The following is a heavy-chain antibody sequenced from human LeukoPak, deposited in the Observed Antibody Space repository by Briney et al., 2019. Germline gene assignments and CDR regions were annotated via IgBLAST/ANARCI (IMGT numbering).Heavy chain of an antibody. V-gene: IGHV3-33*01. Sequence: GESLRLSCAASGFTFSSYGMLWVRQAPGKGLEWVAVIWYDGSNKYYADSVKGRFTISRDNSKNTLYLQMNSLRAEDTAVYYCARVGTMVRGVKKGYNWFDPWGQGTLVTVSS. CDR3: ARVGTMVRGVKKGYNWFDP. J-gene: IGHJ5*02. CDR2: IWYDGSNK. CDR1: GFTFSSYG. D-gene: IGHD3-10*01.